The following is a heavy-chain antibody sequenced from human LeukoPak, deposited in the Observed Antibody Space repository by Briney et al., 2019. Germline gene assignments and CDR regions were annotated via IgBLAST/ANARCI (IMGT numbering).Heavy chain of an antibody. CDR2: MNTNSANT. CDR3: ARAASGYDSDFDS. CDR1: GYTFTSYD. J-gene: IGHJ4*02. D-gene: IGHD5-12*01. Sequence: GASVNVSCKASGYTFTSYDINWVRQATGQGLEWMGWMNTNSANTGYAQKFHGRVTMTRNTSIRTAYMELSSLRSEDTAVYCCARAASGYDSDFDSWGQGTLVTVSS. V-gene: IGHV1-8*01.